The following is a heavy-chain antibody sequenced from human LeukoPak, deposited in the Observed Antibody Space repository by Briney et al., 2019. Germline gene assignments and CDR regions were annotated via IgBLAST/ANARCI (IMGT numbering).Heavy chain of an antibody. CDR2: IYYSGST. CDR3: AGGSSSPSD. V-gene: IGHV4-59*01. D-gene: IGHD6-13*01. J-gene: IGHJ4*02. Sequence: PSETLSLTCTVSGGSISSYYWSWIRQPPGKGLEWIGYIYYSGSTNYNPSLKSRVTISVDTSKNQFSLKLSSVTAADTAVYYCAGGSSSPSDWGQGTLVTVSS. CDR1: GGSISSYY.